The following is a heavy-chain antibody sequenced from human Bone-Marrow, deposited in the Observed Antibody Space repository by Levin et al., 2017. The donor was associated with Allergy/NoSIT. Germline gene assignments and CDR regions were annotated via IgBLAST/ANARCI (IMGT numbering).Heavy chain of an antibody. J-gene: IGHJ4*02. CDR3: AKAAGYSSSGHLDY. Sequence: SLKISCAASGFTFDDSAMHWVRQAPGKGLEWVSGSSWNSGSIGYADSVKGRFTISRDNAKNSLYLQMNSLRSEDTALYYCAKAAGYSSSGHLDYWGQGTLVTVSS. CDR1: GFTFDDSA. D-gene: IGHD6-13*01. CDR2: SSWNSGSI. V-gene: IGHV3-9*01.